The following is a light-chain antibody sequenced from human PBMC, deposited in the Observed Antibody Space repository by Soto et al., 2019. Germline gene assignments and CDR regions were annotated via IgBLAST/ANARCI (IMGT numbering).Light chain of an antibody. J-gene: IGKJ1*01. V-gene: IGKV1-5*03. CDR1: QSISSW. CDR2: KAS. CDR3: QQYNSFPT. Sequence: DIQMTQSPSTLSASVGDRVTITCRASQSISSWLAWYQQKPGKAPKLLIYKASSLESGVPSRFSGSGTGTEFTLTISSLQPEDFATYHCQQYNSFPTFGQGTKVEIK.